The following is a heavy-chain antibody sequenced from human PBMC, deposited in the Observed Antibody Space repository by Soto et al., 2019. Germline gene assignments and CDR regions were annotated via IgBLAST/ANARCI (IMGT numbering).Heavy chain of an antibody. CDR1: GGSISSGGYY. CDR3: ARGSGVVPAAMYYYYMDV. Sequence: SETLSLTCTVSGGSISSGGYYWSWIRQHPGKGLEWIGYIYYSGSTYYNPSLKSRVTISVYTSKNQFSLKLSSVTAADTAVYYCARGSGVVPAAMYYYYMDVWGKGTTVTVSS. V-gene: IGHV4-31*03. CDR2: IYYSGST. D-gene: IGHD2-2*01. J-gene: IGHJ6*03.